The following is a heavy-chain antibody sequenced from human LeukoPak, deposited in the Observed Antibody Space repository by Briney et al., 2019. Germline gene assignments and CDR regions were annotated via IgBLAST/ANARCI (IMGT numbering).Heavy chain of an antibody. CDR3: ARVGYDSIDY. V-gene: IGHV3-7*04. Sequence: GGSLRLSCTASGLTVSSNCMSWVRQAPGKGLEWVANIKQDGSEKYYVDSVKGRFTISRDNAKNSLYLQMNSLRAEDTAVYYCARVGYDSIDYWGQGTLVTVSS. D-gene: IGHD5-12*01. CDR2: IKQDGSEK. CDR1: GLTVSSNC. J-gene: IGHJ4*02.